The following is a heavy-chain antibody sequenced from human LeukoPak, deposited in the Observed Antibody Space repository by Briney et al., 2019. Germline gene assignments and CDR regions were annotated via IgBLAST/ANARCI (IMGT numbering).Heavy chain of an antibody. CDR3: ARDSSDIGGNWFDP. J-gene: IGHJ5*02. CDR2: IIPIFGTA. D-gene: IGHD6-19*01. Sequence: ASVKVSCKASGYTFTGYYMHWVRQAPGQGLEWMGGIIPIFGTANYAQKFQGRVTITADESTSTAYMELSSLRSEDTAVYYCARDSSDIGGNWFDPWGQGTLVTVSS. CDR1: GYTFTGYY. V-gene: IGHV1-69*13.